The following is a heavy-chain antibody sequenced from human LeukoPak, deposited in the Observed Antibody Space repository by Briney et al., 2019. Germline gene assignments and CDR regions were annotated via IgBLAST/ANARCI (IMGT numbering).Heavy chain of an antibody. CDR2: VSKSSDYI. J-gene: IGHJ6*04. D-gene: IGHD3-22*01. V-gene: IGHV3-21*01. Sequence: NPGGSRRLSCAASGFTFSSYTMYWVRQAPGKGLEWVSCVSKSSDYIYYADSVRGRFTISRDNAKNLVYLEMNSLRAEDTGVYYCAREEDSRAIRTFDGLHVWGEGTTVTVSP. CDR3: AREEDSRAIRTFDGLHV. CDR1: GFTFSSYT.